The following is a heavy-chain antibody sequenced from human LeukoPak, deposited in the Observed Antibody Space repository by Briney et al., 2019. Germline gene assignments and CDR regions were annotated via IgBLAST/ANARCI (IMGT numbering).Heavy chain of an antibody. D-gene: IGHD3-22*01. CDR3: ARYYYDSSGYLPENWFDP. CDR1: GGSISSYY. CDR2: IYYSGST. V-gene: IGHV4-59*01. Sequence: SETLSLTCTVSGGSISSYYWSWIRQPPGKELEWIGYIYYSGSTNYNPSLKSRVTISVDTSKNQFSLKLSSVTAADTAAYYCARYYYDSSGYLPENWFDPWGQGTLVTVSS. J-gene: IGHJ5*02.